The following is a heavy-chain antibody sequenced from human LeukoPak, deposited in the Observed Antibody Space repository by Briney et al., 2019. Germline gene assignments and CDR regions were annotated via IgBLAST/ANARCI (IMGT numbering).Heavy chain of an antibody. CDR3: ARYQTASSGWYAEYFQH. Sequence: ASVKVSCKASGYTFTSYYMHWVRQAPGQGLEWMGIINPSGGSTSYAQKFQGRVTMTRDTSTSTVYMELSSLRSEDTAVYYCARYQTASSGWYAEYFQHWGQGTLVTVSS. CDR1: GYTFTSYY. CDR2: INPSGGST. D-gene: IGHD6-19*01. J-gene: IGHJ1*01. V-gene: IGHV1-46*01.